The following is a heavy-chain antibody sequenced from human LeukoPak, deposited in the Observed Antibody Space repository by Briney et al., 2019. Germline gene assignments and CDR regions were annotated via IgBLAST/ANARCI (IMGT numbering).Heavy chain of an antibody. D-gene: IGHD2-2*01. V-gene: IGHV3-74*01. Sequence: GGSLRLSCAASGFTFSNYWMHWVRQRPGKGPEWVAQIKSDGSSTSYPDAVKGRFSISRDNVKTTLYLQMTSLRVEDTAVYYCARDEYDLLAGAFDIWGQGTMVTVAS. CDR1: GFTFSNYW. J-gene: IGHJ3*02. CDR3: ARDEYDLLAGAFDI. CDR2: IKSDGSST.